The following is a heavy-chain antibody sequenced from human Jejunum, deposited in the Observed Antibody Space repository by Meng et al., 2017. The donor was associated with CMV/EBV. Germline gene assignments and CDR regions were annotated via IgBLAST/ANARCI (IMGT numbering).Heavy chain of an antibody. Sequence: SSSDYWGWIRQPPGKGLEWSGTIYYSGSTYYNPSLKSRVTISVDTSKNQFSLKLSSVTAADTAVYYCAREAAIGDILTGYNWFDPWGQGTLVTVSS. CDR2: IYYSGST. V-gene: IGHV4-39*07. CDR3: AREAAIGDILTGYNWFDP. CDR1: SSSDY. D-gene: IGHD3-9*01. J-gene: IGHJ5*02.